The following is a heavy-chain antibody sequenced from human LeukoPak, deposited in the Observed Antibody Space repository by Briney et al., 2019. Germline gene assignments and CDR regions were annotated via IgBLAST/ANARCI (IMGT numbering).Heavy chain of an antibody. D-gene: IGHD2-15*01. V-gene: IGHV4-38-2*02. J-gene: IGHJ5*02. CDR1: GYSISSGYY. Sequence: PSETLSFTCSVSGYSISSGYYWGWIRQSPGKGLEWIGSIYHSGSAYYNPSLKSRVTISVDTSKNQFSLKLRSVNAADTAVYYCARVNGYCSGGSYGSFKGFDPWGQGTLASVSS. CDR2: IYHSGSA. CDR3: ARVNGYCSGGSYGSFKGFDP.